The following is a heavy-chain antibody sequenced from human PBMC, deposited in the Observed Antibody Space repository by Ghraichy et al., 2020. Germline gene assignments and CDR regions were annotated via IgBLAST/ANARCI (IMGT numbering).Heavy chain of an antibody. CDR1: GFIFSNYW. V-gene: IGHV3-74*01. J-gene: IGHJ4*02. CDR2: INTDGSTT. CDR3: AMGLRVPGRSTFDN. Sequence: LSLTCAASGFIFSNYWMNWVRQAPGKGPVWVSRINTDGSTTDYADSVRGRFTISRDNAKNTVFLQMNSLRAEDTAIYYCAMGLRVPGRSTFDNWGQGTLVTVSS. D-gene: IGHD2-2*01.